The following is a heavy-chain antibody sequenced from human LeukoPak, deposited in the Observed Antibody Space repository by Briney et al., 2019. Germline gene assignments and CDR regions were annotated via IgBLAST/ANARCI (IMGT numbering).Heavy chain of an antibody. D-gene: IGHD1-26*01. CDR2: ISSSSSYV. J-gene: IGHJ4*02. CDR3: AKGVGATPDFDY. V-gene: IGHV3-21*01. CDR1: GFTFSSYS. Sequence: GGSLRLSCAASGFTFSSYSMTWVRQAPGKGLEWVSSISSSSSYVYYADSVKGRFTISRDNAKNSLYLQMNSLRAEDTAVYYCAKGVGATPDFDYWGQGTLVTVS.